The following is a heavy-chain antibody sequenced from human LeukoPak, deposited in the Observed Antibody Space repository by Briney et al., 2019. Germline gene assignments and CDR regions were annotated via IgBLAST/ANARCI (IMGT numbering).Heavy chain of an antibody. D-gene: IGHD3-10*01. J-gene: IGHJ6*02. Sequence: PSETLSLTCTVSGASIISSHWSWIRQPPGKGLECIGYIYYSGTTNYNPSLKNRVTMSVDASNNQFSLKLRSVTAADAAVYYCARDYGPFGVWGQGTTVIVSS. CDR1: GASIISSH. CDR2: IYYSGTT. CDR3: ARDYGPFGV. V-gene: IGHV4-59*01.